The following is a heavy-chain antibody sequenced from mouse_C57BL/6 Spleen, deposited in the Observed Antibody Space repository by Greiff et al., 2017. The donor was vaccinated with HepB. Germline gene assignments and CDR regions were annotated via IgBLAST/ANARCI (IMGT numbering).Heavy chain of an antibody. V-gene: IGHV5-9-1*02. J-gene: IGHJ3*01. CDR1: GFTFSSYA. D-gene: IGHD2-5*01. CDR2: ISSGGDYI. CDR3: TRHHSNTDWFAY. Sequence: EVKLQESGEGLVKPGGSLKLSCAASGFTFSSYAMSWVRQTPEKRLEWVAYISSGGDYIYYADTVKGRFTISRDNARNTLYLQMSSLKSEDTAMYYCTRHHSNTDWFAYGGQGTLVTVSA.